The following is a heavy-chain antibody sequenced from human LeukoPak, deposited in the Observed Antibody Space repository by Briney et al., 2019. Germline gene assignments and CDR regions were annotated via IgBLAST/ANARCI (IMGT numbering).Heavy chain of an antibody. Sequence: PGGSLRLSCEASGFAFSSYAMSWVRQAPGKGLEWVSAISSSGAGTYYADSVKGRFTISRDNAKNTLYLQMNSLRAEDTAVYYCARAQYSSGWYEDDAFDIWGQGTMVTVSS. CDR2: ISSSGAGT. CDR3: ARAQYSSGWYEDDAFDI. CDR1: GFAFSSYA. D-gene: IGHD6-19*01. J-gene: IGHJ3*02. V-gene: IGHV3-23*01.